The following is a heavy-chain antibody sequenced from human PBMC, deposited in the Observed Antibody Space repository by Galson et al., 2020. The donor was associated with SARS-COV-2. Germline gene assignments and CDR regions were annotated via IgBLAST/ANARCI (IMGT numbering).Heavy chain of an antibody. D-gene: IGHD3-9*01. V-gene: IGHV4-30-2*01. J-gene: IGHJ5*02. Sequence: SQTLSLTCAVSGGSISSGGYSWNWIRQPPGKGLEWIGYIYHSGSTYYNPSLKSRVTISVDRSKNQFSLKLSSVTAADTAVYYCARSTYDIVGPSWFDPWGQGTLVTVSS. CDR3: ARSTYDIVGPSWFDP. CDR2: IYHSGST. CDR1: GGSISSGGYS.